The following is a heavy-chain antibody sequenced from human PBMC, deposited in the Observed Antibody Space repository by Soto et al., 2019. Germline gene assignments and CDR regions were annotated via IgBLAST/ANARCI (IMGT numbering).Heavy chain of an antibody. CDR2: IHHSGST. V-gene: IGHV4-4*02. Sequence: SETLSLTFAVSGYSISSIYWWSWVRQPPGKGREWIGEIHHSGSTNYNPSLKSRVTISVEKSKNQFSLKLSSVTAADTAVYYCARYDYGSGNDYNIDYWGQGILVT. J-gene: IGHJ4*02. CDR3: ARYDYGSGNDYNIDY. CDR1: GYSISSIYW. D-gene: IGHD3-10*01.